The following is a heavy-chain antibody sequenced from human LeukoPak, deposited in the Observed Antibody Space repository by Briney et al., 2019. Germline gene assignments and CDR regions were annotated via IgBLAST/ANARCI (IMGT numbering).Heavy chain of an antibody. CDR3: ARDGGTYYYDSSGSDDAFDS. J-gene: IGHJ3*02. D-gene: IGHD3-22*01. V-gene: IGHV4-34*01. Sequence: SETLSLTCAVYGGSFSGYYWSWIRQPPGKGLEWIGEINHSGSTNYNPSLKSRVTISVDTAKNQFSLKLSSVTAADTAVYYCARDGGTYYYDSSGSDDAFDSWGQGTMVTVSS. CDR1: GGSFSGYY. CDR2: INHSGST.